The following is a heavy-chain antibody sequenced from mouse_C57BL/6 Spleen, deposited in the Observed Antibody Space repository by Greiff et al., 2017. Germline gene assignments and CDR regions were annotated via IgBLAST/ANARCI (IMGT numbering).Heavy chain of an antibody. J-gene: IGHJ4*01. D-gene: IGHD2-3*01. Sequence: QVQLQQSGPELVKPGASVKISCTASGYAFSSSWMNWVEQRPGKGLEWIGRIYPGDGETNYNGKFKGTATLTADKSSSTAYMQLSSLTSEDSAVYFCADDGYYAMGYWGKGTSVTVAS. CDR3: ADDGYYAMGY. V-gene: IGHV1-82*01. CDR2: IYPGDGET. CDR1: GYAFSSSW.